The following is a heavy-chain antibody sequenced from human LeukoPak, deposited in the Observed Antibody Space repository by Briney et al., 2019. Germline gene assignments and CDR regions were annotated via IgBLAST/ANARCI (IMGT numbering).Heavy chain of an antibody. Sequence: GGSLRLSCAASGFTFSTYAMTWARQAPGKGLDWVSVTSNGGVSTYYADSVKGRFTISRDNSKNTLYLEMNSLRAEDTALYYCAKLSSVSSQDFDYWGQGTLVTVSS. D-gene: IGHD2-2*01. V-gene: IGHV3-23*01. J-gene: IGHJ4*02. CDR2: TSNGGVST. CDR1: GFTFSTYA. CDR3: AKLSSVSSQDFDY.